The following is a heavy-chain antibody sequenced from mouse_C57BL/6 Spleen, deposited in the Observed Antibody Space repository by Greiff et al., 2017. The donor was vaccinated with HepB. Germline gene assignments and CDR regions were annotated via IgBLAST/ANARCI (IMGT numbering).Heavy chain of an antibody. Sequence: VQLQQPGAELVKPGASVKMSCKASGYTFTSYWITWVKQRPGQGLEWIGDIYPGSGSTNYNEKFKSKATLTVDTSSSTAYMQLSSLTSEDSAVYYCARTHYGNLAMDYWGQGTSVTVSS. CDR2: IYPGSGST. D-gene: IGHD2-1*01. CDR1: GYTFTSYW. V-gene: IGHV1-55*01. CDR3: ARTHYGNLAMDY. J-gene: IGHJ4*01.